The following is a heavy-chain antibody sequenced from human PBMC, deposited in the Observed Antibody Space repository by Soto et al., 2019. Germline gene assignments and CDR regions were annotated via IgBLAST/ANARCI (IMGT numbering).Heavy chain of an antibody. CDR2: INAGNGNT. V-gene: IGHV1-3*01. J-gene: IGHJ5*02. D-gene: IGHD3-10*01. Sequence: GASVKVSCKASGYTFTSYAMHWVRQAPGQRLEWMGWINAGNGNTKYSQKFQGRVTITRDTSASTAYMELSSLRSEDTAVYYCARDTGELYYWFDPWGQGTLVTVSS. CDR3: ARDTGELYYWFDP. CDR1: GYTFTSYA.